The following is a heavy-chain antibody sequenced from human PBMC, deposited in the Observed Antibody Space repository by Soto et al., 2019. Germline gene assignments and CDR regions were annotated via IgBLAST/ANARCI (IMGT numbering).Heavy chain of an antibody. CDR3: ARLSLIGYAFHYGMDV. V-gene: IGHV3-21*01. Sequence: EGSLRLSCAASGFTFSSYSMNWVRQAPGKGLEWVSSISSSSSYIYYADSVKGRFTISRDNAKNSLYLQMNSLRAEDKAVYYCARLSLIGYAFHYGMDVWGQGTTVTVSS. D-gene: IGHD3-9*01. CDR1: GFTFSSYS. J-gene: IGHJ6*02. CDR2: ISSSSSYI.